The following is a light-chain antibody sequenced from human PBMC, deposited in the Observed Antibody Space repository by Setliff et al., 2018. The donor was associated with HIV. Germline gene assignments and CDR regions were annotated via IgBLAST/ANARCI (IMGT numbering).Light chain of an antibody. Sequence: SVLTQPASVSGSPGQSITISCTGASSDFGGYNYVSWYEQHPGKAPKLMIYDVSKRPSGVSNRFSGSKSGNTASLTISGPQAEDEADYYCSSYTRRNTYVFGTGTKVTVL. V-gene: IGLV2-14*03. CDR1: SSDFGGYNY. J-gene: IGLJ1*01. CDR3: SSYTRRNTYV. CDR2: DVS.